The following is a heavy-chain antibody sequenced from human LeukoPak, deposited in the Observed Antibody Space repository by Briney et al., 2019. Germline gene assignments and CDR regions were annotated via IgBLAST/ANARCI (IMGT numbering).Heavy chain of an antibody. Sequence: ASVKVSCKASGYTFTSYYMHWVRQAPGQGLEWMGIINPSGGSTSYAQKFQGRVTMTRDTSTSTVYMELSSLRSEDTAVYYCARDRVDCSSTSCYGDVFDYWGQGTLVTVSS. CDR2: INPSGGST. V-gene: IGHV1-46*01. D-gene: IGHD2-2*01. J-gene: IGHJ4*02. CDR1: GYTFTSYY. CDR3: ARDRVDCSSTSCYGDVFDY.